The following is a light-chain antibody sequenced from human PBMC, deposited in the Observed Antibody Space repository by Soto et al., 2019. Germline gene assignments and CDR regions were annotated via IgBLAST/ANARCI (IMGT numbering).Light chain of an antibody. CDR2: EVN. CDR1: SSDVGGHNY. V-gene: IGLV2-14*01. Sequence: QSALTQPASVSGSPGQSITTSCTGTSSDVGGHNYVSWYQQHPGKAPKNMIYEVNNGPSGVSDRFSGSKSGNTASLTISGLQAEDEAYYYCSSFTNSGTVVFGGGTKVTVL. CDR3: SSFTNSGTVV. J-gene: IGLJ2*01.